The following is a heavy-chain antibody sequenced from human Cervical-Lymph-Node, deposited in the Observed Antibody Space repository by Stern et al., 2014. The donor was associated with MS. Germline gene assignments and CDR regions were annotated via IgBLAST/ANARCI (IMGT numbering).Heavy chain of an antibody. Sequence: VQLLESGGGVVQPGRSLRLSCAASSFSDYGMHWVRQAPGKGLEWVALIWYDGSTEYYADSGKGRFAISRDSSKSTLYLQMNSPGVEDPAVYFCASHRGGGFYLDYWGQGTLVTVSS. CDR2: IWYDGSTE. CDR3: ASHRGGGFYLDY. CDR1: SFSDYG. J-gene: IGHJ4*02. D-gene: IGHD3-16*01. V-gene: IGHV3-33*01.